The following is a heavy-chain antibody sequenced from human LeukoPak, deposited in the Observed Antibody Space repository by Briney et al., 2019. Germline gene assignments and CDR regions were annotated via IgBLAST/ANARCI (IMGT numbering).Heavy chain of an antibody. V-gene: IGHV1-69*05. CDR2: IIPIFGTA. CDR1: GYTFTSYA. J-gene: IGHJ4*02. D-gene: IGHD3-22*01. CDR3: ARTGGDSSGYYPDY. Sequence: SVKVSCKASGYTFTSYAISWVRQAPGQGLEWMGGIIPIFGTANYAQKFQGRVTITTDESTSTAYMELSSLRSEDTAVYYCARTGGDSSGYYPDYWGQGTLVTVSS.